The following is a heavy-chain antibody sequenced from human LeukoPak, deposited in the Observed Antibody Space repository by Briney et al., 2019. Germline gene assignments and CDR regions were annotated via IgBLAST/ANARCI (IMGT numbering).Heavy chain of an antibody. Sequence: PSETLSLTCNVSGASIKTYYWTWIRQPPGKGLEYIGYIYSRGSTNYNPSLKSRVTFSVDTSKNQFSLRLRSPTAADTAVYYCARAREGDHLHQFYLDSWGQGTLVTVSS. D-gene: IGHD1-14*01. CDR2: IYSRGST. V-gene: IGHV4-59*01. CDR3: ARAREGDHLHQFYLDS. J-gene: IGHJ4*02. CDR1: GASIKTYY.